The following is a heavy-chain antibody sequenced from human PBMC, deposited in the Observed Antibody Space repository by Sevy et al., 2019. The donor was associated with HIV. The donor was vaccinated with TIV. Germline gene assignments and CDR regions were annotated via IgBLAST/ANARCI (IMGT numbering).Heavy chain of an antibody. CDR1: GFTFSSYW. D-gene: IGHD3-22*01. CDR3: ARDLGGYYDSSGYAHAFDI. Sequence: GGSLRLSCAASGFTFSSYWMHWVRQAPGKGLVWVSRFNSDGSSTGYADSVEGRFTISRDNAKNTLYLQMNSLRAEDTAVYYCARDLGGYYDSSGYAHAFDIWGQGTMVTVSS. J-gene: IGHJ3*02. CDR2: FNSDGSST. V-gene: IGHV3-74*01.